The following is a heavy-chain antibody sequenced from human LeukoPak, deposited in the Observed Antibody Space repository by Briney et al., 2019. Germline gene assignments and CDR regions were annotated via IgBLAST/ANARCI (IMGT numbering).Heavy chain of an antibody. D-gene: IGHD3-9*01. CDR2: INPNSGGT. J-gene: IGHJ4*02. Sequence: ASVKVSCKASGYTFTGYYMHWVRQAPGQGLEWMGWINPNSGGTNYAQKFQGRVTMTRDTSISTAYMELSRLRSDDTAVYYCARGLPLRYFDWPSGFWGQGTLVTVSS. CDR1: GYTFTGYY. V-gene: IGHV1-2*02. CDR3: ARGLPLRYFDWPSGF.